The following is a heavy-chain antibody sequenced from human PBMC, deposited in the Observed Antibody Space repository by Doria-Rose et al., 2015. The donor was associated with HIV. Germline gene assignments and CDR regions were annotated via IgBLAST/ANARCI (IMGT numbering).Heavy chain of an antibody. D-gene: IGHD2-2*01. J-gene: IGHJ6*03. V-gene: IGHV3-9*01. CDR1: GFSFESYA. CDR2: ISWDSGAK. CDR3: AKAPTIGPKYYFYMDV. Sequence: VQLVQSGGGLVQPGRSLRLSCVGSGFSFESYAMHWVRLAPGKGLEWVAGISWDSGAKGNADSVEVRFTISRDNAKKSVYLEMRSRRPEDTAFYYRAKAPTIGPKYYFYMDVWGKGTSVTVSS.